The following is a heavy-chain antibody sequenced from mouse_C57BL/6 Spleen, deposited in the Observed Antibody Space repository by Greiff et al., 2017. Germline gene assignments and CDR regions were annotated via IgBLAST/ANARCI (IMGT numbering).Heavy chain of an antibody. D-gene: IGHD2-3*01. CDR3: AREKRDGYCGYFDY. Sequence: VQLQQPGAELVKPGASVKLSCKASGYTFTSYWMHWVKQRPGQGLEWIGMIHPNSGSTNYNEKFKSKATLTVDKSSSTAYMQLSSLTSEDSAVYYCAREKRDGYCGYFDYGGQGTTLTVSS. CDR1: GYTFTSYW. V-gene: IGHV1-64*01. J-gene: IGHJ2*01. CDR2: IHPNSGST.